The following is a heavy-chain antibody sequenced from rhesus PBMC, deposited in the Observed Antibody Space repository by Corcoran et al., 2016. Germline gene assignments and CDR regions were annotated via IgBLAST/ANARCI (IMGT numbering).Heavy chain of an antibody. Sequence: QLQLQESGPGLVKPSETLSVTCAVSGGSISSNYWSWIRQPPGKGLEWIGRLYGSGSSPTNNPTRKSRVTLSVDPSKNQLSLKLSSVTAADTAVYYCAREYYEDDYWLLLHWGYFDYWGQGVLVTVSS. CDR2: LYGSGSSP. J-gene: IGHJ4*01. D-gene: IGHD3-9*01. V-gene: IGHV4-169*02. CDR1: GGSISSNY. CDR3: AREYYEDDYWLLLHWGYFDY.